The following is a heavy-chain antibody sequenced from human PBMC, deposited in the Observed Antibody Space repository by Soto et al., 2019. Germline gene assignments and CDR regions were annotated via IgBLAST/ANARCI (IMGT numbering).Heavy chain of an antibody. V-gene: IGHV1-69*13. D-gene: IGHD3-10*01. CDR1: GGTFSSYA. CDR3: ARNPYYYGSGSYYTPPAFDI. J-gene: IGHJ3*02. Sequence: ASVKVSCKASGGTFSSYAISWVRQAPGQGLEWMGGIIPIFGTANYAQKFQGRVTITADESTSTAYMELSSLRSEDTAVYYCARNPYYYGSGSYYTPPAFDIWGQGTMVTVS. CDR2: IIPIFGTA.